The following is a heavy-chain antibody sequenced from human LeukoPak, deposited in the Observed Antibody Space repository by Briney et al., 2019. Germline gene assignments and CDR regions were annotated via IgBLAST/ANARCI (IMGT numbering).Heavy chain of an antibody. CDR2: ISSRSDHI. Sequence: KPGGSLRLSCAASGFTFSTCSMNWVRQAPGKGLEWVSSISSRSDHIYYADSVKGRFTISRDNAKNSLYLQMNRLRAEDTAVYYCARDPFQEWELKTLDYWGQGTLVTVSS. CDR3: ARDPFQEWELKTLDY. CDR1: GFTFSTCS. J-gene: IGHJ4*02. D-gene: IGHD1-26*01. V-gene: IGHV3-21*01.